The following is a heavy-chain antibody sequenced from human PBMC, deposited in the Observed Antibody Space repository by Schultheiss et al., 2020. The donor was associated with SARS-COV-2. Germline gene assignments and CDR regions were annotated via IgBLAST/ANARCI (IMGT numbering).Heavy chain of an antibody. J-gene: IGHJ2*01. D-gene: IGHD3-3*01. CDR2: INHSGST. Sequence: SETLSLTCTVSGGSISSGGYYWSWIRQHPGKGLEWIGEINHSGSTHYNPSLMSRVTISVDTSKNQFSLKLSSVTAADTAVYYCARESITIFGVVTPWVYFDLWGRGTLVTVSS. CDR1: GGSISSGGYY. CDR3: ARESITIFGVVTPWVYFDL. V-gene: IGHV4-31*03.